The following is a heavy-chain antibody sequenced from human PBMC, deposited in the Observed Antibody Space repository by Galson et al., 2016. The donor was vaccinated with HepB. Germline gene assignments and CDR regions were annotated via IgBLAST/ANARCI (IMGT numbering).Heavy chain of an antibody. CDR2: SQHTGNT. CDR3: ARDQHGSYMAY. D-gene: IGHD1-26*01. Sequence: ETLSLTCAISGGSINSGGYSWRWIRQPPGKGLEWIGFSQHTGNTNSNPSLKSRVTISVDTSKHQFSLKMTSVTAADTALYYRARDQHGSYMAYWGLGTLVTVSS. V-gene: IGHV4-61*08. J-gene: IGHJ4*02. CDR1: GGSINSGGYS.